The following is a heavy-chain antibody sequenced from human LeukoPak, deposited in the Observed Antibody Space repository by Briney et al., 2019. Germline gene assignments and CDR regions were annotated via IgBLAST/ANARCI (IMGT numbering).Heavy chain of an antibody. CDR2: IIPIFGTA. CDR1: GGTFSSYA. CDR3: ARAEVVPAAIRSGYYYYIDV. V-gene: IGHV1-69*13. J-gene: IGHJ6*03. Sequence: SVKVSCKASGGTFSSYAISWVRQAPGQGLEWMGGIIPIFGTANYAQKFQGRVTITADESTSTAYMELSSLRSEDTAVYYCARAEVVPAAIRSGYYYYIDVWGKGTTVTISS. D-gene: IGHD2-2*01.